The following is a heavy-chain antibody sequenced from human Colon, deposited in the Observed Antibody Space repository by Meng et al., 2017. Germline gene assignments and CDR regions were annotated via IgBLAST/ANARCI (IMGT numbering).Heavy chain of an antibody. CDR3: ARDPRLGGSSDY. D-gene: IGHD1-26*01. Sequence: GGSLRLSCAASGFTFSSYSMNWVRQAPGKGLEWVSSISSSSSYIYYADSVKGRFTISRDNAKNSLYLQMNSLRAEDTAVYYCARDPRLGGSSDYWGQGTLVTVSS. CDR2: ISSSSSYI. V-gene: IGHV3-21*01. CDR1: GFTFSSYS. J-gene: IGHJ4*02.